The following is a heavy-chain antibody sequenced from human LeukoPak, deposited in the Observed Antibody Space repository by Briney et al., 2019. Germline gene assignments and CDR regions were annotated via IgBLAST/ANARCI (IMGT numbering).Heavy chain of an antibody. CDR3: ARVRRYSYGFGYAFDI. J-gene: IGHJ3*02. Sequence: ASVKVSCKASGYTFTSYGISWVRQAPGQGLEWMGWISAYNGNTNYAQKLQGRVTMTTDTSTSTAYMELRSLRSDDTAVDYCARVRRYSYGFGYAFDIWGQGSMVTVSS. CDR2: ISAYNGNT. CDR1: GYTFTSYG. D-gene: IGHD5-18*01. V-gene: IGHV1-18*01.